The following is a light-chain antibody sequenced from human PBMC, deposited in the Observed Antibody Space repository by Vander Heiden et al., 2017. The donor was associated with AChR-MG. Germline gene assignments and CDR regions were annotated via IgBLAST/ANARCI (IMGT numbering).Light chain of an antibody. Sequence: QSVLTQPPSVSAASGQKVTISCSGGSSNIGNNYVYWYQRVPGAAPKLFNYANNKRPSGMPDRFTCSKSGTSATLDITGLQTGDEAEYYCATWDSSLNTMVFGGGPKLTVL. CDR1: SSNIGNNY. V-gene: IGLV1-51*02. J-gene: IGLJ2*01. CDR3: ATWDSSLNTMV. CDR2: ANN.